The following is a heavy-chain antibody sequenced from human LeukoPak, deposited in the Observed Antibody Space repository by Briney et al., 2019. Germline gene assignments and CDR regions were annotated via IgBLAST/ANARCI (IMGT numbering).Heavy chain of an antibody. D-gene: IGHD3-9*01. CDR2: INPNSGET. CDR3: ARVLFNSGYDY. V-gene: IGHV1-2*02. J-gene: IGHJ4*02. CDR1: GSTFTGAY. Sequence: ASVKVSCKPSGSTFTGAYMHWVRQAPGQGLEWMGWINPNSGETKSAQKFQGRVTMTRDTSISTVYMDLGGLRSDDTVVYYCARVLFNSGYDYWGQGSLVTVSS.